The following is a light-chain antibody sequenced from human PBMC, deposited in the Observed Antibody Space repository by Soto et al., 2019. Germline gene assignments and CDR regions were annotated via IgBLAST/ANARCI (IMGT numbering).Light chain of an antibody. CDR2: AAS. CDR1: QGMSSW. CDR3: QQTNFFPWT. V-gene: IGKV1-12*02. J-gene: IGKJ1*01. Sequence: DIQLTQSPSSVSASVGDRVTITCRASQGMSSWLAWFQQKPGKAPKLLIYAASSLQSGVPSRFSGSGSGTDFTLTSSSLQPEDFATYYCQQTNFFPWTFGQGTKVEIK.